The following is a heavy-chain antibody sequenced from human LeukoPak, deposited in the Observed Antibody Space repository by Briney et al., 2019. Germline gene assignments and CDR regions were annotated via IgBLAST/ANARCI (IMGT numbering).Heavy chain of an antibody. J-gene: IGHJ4*02. CDR3: AGYGFYPY. V-gene: IGHV3-48*01. CDR1: GFTVNTYD. CDR2: FGISGTI. Sequence: GGSLRLSRAASGFTVNTYDMHWVRQAPGQGPEWIAYFGISGTIYYADSVRGRFTISRDNARNSLFLQMNSLRIDDTAIYYCAGYGFYPYWGQGTPVTVSS. D-gene: IGHD5/OR15-5a*01.